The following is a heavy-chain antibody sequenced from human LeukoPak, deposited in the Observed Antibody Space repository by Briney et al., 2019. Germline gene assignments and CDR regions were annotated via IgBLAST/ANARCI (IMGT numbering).Heavy chain of an antibody. CDR3: ARSGRGIPEDDAFDI. CDR2: INPNSGGT. Sequence: ASVKVSCKASGYTFTGYYMHWVRQAPGQGLEWMGWINPNSGGTNYAQKFQGRVTMTRDTSISTAYMELSRLRSDDTAVYYCARSGRGIPEDDAFDIWGQGTMVTVSS. CDR1: GYTFTGYY. D-gene: IGHD1-26*01. J-gene: IGHJ3*02. V-gene: IGHV1-2*02.